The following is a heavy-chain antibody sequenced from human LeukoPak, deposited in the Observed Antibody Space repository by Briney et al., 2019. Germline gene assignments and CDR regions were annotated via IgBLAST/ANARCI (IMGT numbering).Heavy chain of an antibody. Sequence: SQTLSLTCAISGDSVSSNSAAWNWIRQSPSRGLEWLGRTYYRSKWYNDDAVSVKSRITINPDTSKNQFSLQLNSVTPEDTAVYYCARESKVSSSWSHWFDPWGQGTLVTVSS. V-gene: IGHV6-1*01. CDR3: ARESKVSSSWSHWFDP. J-gene: IGHJ5*02. CDR2: TYYRSKWYN. D-gene: IGHD6-13*01. CDR1: GDSVSSNSAA.